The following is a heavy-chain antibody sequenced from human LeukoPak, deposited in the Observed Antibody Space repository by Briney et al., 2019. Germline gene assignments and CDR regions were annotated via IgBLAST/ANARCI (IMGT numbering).Heavy chain of an antibody. D-gene: IGHD1-26*01. J-gene: IGHJ4*02. CDR1: GFTFDDYA. CDR2: ISWNSGSI. V-gene: IGHV3-9*01. CDR3: AKDMDRWELLYHFGY. Sequence: PGGSLRLSCAASGFTFDDYAMHWVRQAPGKGLEWVSGISWNSGSIGYADSVKGRFTISRDNAKNSLYLQMNSLRAEDTALYYCAKDMDRWELLYHFGYWGQGTLVTVSS.